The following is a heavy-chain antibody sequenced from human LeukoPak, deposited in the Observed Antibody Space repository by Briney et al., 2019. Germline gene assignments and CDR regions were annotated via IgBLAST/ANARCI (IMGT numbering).Heavy chain of an antibody. J-gene: IGHJ3*02. CDR3: ARGAPNYYGSGSPQAAFDI. V-gene: IGHV4-59*01. CDR2: IYYSGST. D-gene: IGHD3-10*01. CDR1: GGSISSYY. Sequence: SETLSLTCTVSGGSISSYYWSWIRQPPGKGLEWIGYIYYSGSTNYNPSLKSRVTISVDTSKNQFSLKLSSVTAADTAVYYCARGAPNYYGSGSPQAAFDIWGQGTMVTVSS.